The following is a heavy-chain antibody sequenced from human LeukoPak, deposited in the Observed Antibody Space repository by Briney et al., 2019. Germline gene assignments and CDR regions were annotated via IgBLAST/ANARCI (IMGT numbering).Heavy chain of an antibody. D-gene: IGHD3-22*01. Sequence: LETLSLTCDVYGGSLSGFYWIWIRQSPGTGLQWIGEINDSGSTNYNPSLRSRVTISVDTSKNQFSLKLSSVTAADTAVYYCVGNYDSIFGTFDPWGQGTLVTVSS. CDR1: GGSLSGFY. V-gene: IGHV4-34*01. CDR3: VGNYDSIFGTFDP. CDR2: INDSGST. J-gene: IGHJ5*02.